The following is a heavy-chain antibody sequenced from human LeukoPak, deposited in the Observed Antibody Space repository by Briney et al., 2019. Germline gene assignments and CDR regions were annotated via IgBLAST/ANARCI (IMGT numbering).Heavy chain of an antibody. CDR1: GFMFNSFW. D-gene: IGHD3-22*01. Sequence: GGSLRLSCAASGFMFNSFWMSWVRQAPGKGLEWVANIKEDGSEKYYVESVKGRFTISRDNAKNSQFLQMNSLRAEDTAVYYCAREYYYNSSGYRALGYWDQGTLVTVSS. J-gene: IGHJ4*02. CDR3: AREYYYNSSGYRALGY. V-gene: IGHV3-7*01. CDR2: IKEDGSEK.